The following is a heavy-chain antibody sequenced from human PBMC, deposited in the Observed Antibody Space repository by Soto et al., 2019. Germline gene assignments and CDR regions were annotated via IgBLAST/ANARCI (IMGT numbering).Heavy chain of an antibody. CDR2: ISSSSSYI. CDR3: ARAPYGSGNPEIDY. V-gene: IGHV3-21*01. CDR1: GFTFSSYS. D-gene: IGHD3-10*01. Sequence: GGSLRLSCAASGFTFSSYSMNWVRQAPGKGLEWVSSISSSSSYIYYADSVKGRFTISRDNAKNSLYLQMNSLRAEDTAVYYCARAPYGSGNPEIDYWGQGTLVTVSS. J-gene: IGHJ4*02.